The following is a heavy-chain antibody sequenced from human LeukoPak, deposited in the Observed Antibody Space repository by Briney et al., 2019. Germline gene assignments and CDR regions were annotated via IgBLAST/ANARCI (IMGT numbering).Heavy chain of an antibody. V-gene: IGHV1-69*05. D-gene: IGHD1-26*01. Sequence: GASVKVSCKASGGTFSSYAISWVRQAPGQGLEWMGEIIPIFGTANYAQKFQGRVTITTDESTSTAYMELSSLRSEDTAVYYCARPSTAYSGSTGAFDIWGQGTMVTVSS. J-gene: IGHJ3*02. CDR3: ARPSTAYSGSTGAFDI. CDR1: GGTFSSYA. CDR2: IIPIFGTA.